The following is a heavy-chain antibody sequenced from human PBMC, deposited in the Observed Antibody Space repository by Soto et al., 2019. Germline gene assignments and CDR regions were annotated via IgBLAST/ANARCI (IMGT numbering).Heavy chain of an antibody. D-gene: IGHD3-22*01. CDR1: GFTFSTYS. V-gene: IGHV3-15*07. CDR3: TTVSVYYYDSSGYYVGPL. Sequence: GGSLRLSCAASGFTFSTYSMNWVRQAPGKGLEWVGRIKSKTDGGTTDYAAPVKGRFTISRDDSKNTLYLQMNSLKTEDTAVYYCTTVSVYYYDSSGYYVGPLWGQGTLVTVSS. J-gene: IGHJ4*02. CDR2: IKSKTDGGTT.